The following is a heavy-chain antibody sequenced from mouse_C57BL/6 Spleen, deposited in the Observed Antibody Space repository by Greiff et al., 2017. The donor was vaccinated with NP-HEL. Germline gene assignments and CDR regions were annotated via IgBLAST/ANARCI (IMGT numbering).Heavy chain of an antibody. J-gene: IGHJ4*01. D-gene: IGHD2-3*01. Sequence: VQLKESGPGLVQPSQSLSITCTVSGFSLTSYGVHWVRQSPGKGLEWLGVIWSGGSTDYNAAFISRLSISKDNSKSQVFFKMNSLQADDTAIYYCARKGWLLRDYAMDYWGQGTSVTVSS. V-gene: IGHV2-2*01. CDR3: ARKGWLLRDYAMDY. CDR1: GFSLTSYG. CDR2: IWSGGST.